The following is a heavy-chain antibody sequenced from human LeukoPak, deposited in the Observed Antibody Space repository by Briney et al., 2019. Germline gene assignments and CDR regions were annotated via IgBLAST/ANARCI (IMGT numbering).Heavy chain of an antibody. D-gene: IGHD3-3*01. CDR1: GYSISSGYY. Sequence: PSETLSLTCTVSGYSISSGYYWGWIRQPPGKGLEWIGSIYHSGSTYYNPSLKSRVTISVDTSKNQFSQKLSSVTAADTAVYYCARNYDFWSGYYYFDYWGQGTLVTVSS. CDR2: IYHSGST. J-gene: IGHJ4*02. V-gene: IGHV4-38-2*02. CDR3: ARNYDFWSGYYYFDY.